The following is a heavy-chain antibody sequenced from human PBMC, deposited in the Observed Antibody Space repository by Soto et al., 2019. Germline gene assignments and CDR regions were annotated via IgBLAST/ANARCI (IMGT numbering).Heavy chain of an antibody. CDR1: GYTFTAYY. CDR3: ARNMDYYYGRGSGNGHGV. CDR2: INPKFGDT. V-gene: IGHV1-2*02. J-gene: IGHJ6*02. D-gene: IGHD3-10*02. Sequence: QVQLVQSGAEVKEPGDSVRVSCEASGYTFTAYYIHWVRQAPGQGLEWMGWINPKFGDTTYAQDFQGRVSMTREMSISTVYMELSRLTSDDTAIYCCARNMDYYYGRGSGNGHGVWGQGTTVTVFS.